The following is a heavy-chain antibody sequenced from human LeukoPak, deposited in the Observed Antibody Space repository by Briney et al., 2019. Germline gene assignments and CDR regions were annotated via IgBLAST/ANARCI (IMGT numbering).Heavy chain of an antibody. CDR1: GLIASSNY. V-gene: IGHV3-53*01. D-gene: IGHD5-24*01. CDR3: ATGGRSGMAFDF. J-gene: IGHJ4*02. Sequence: GGSLRLSCSFSGLIASSNYMAWVRQAPGKGLQWISFIYGGGNTLYADSVMGRFSISRDNSKTTLYLQMNSLRAEDTAVYYCATGGRSGMAFDFWGQGTLVAVSS. CDR2: IYGGGNT.